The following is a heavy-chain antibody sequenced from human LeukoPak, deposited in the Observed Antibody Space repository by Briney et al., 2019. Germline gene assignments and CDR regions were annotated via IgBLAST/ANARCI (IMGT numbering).Heavy chain of an antibody. J-gene: IGHJ6*03. D-gene: IGHD6-13*01. CDR2: INPNSGGT. Sequence: ASVKVSCKASGYTFTGYYMHWVRQAPGQGLEWMGWINPNSGGTNYAQKFQGRVAMTRDTSISTAYMELNRLRSDDTAMYYCAREYSTSWYSGYYYYMEVWGTGTRVTVSS. V-gene: IGHV1-2*02. CDR3: AREYSTSWYSGYYYYMEV. CDR1: GYTFTGYY.